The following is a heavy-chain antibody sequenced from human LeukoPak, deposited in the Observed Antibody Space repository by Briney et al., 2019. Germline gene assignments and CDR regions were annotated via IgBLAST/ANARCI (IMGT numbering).Heavy chain of an antibody. CDR3: ARELGVVITTGFDY. J-gene: IGHJ4*02. D-gene: IGHD3-22*01. Sequence: GGSLRLSCAASGFTFDDYAMHWVRQAPGKGLVWVSRINSDGSSTSYADSVKGRFTISRDNAKNTLYLQMNSLRAEDTAVYYCARELGVVITTGFDYWGQGTLVTVSS. V-gene: IGHV3-74*01. CDR1: GFTFDDYA. CDR2: INSDGSST.